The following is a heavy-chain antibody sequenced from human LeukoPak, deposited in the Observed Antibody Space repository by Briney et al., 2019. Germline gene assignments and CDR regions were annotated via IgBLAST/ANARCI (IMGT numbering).Heavy chain of an antibody. CDR3: ARELAISMDV. V-gene: IGHV3-11*01. J-gene: IGHJ6*02. CDR2: ISSGGITI. D-gene: IGHD6-13*01. Sequence: GGSLRLSCAASGFTFRDYYMSWIRQAPGKGLEGVSYISSGGITIYYADSAKLRFTTSRDNAKNSLYLKMNSLRAEDTAVYYCARELAISMDVWGQGTTVTVSS. CDR1: GFTFRDYY.